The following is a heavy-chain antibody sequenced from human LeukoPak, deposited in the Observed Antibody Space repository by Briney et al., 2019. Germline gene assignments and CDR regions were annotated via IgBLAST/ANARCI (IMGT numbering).Heavy chain of an antibody. CDR1: GFTLTDHY. J-gene: IGHJ4*02. CDR2: IGPHSTFT. Sequence: ASMKVSCKSSGFTLTDHYIHWVRQGPGQGLEWMGYIGPHSTFTSSPQEFQGRVTMTRDASMSTAYMELTRLTSDDTAVYYCVREGEGPLSKDFDYWGQGTLVTVSS. D-gene: IGHD2/OR15-2a*01. CDR3: VREGEGPLSKDFDY. V-gene: IGHV1-2*02.